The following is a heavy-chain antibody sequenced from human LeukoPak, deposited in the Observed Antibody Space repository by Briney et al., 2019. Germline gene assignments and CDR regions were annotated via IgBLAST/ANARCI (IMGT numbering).Heavy chain of an antibody. D-gene: IGHD1-1*01. V-gene: IGHV3-23*01. J-gene: IGHJ4*02. CDR1: GFTFSSYA. CDR2: ISGSGGST. Sequence: SGGSLRLSCAASGFTFSSYAMSWVRQAPGKGLEWVSAISGSGGSTYYADSVKGRFTISRDNSKNTLYLQMNSLRAEDTAVYYCARDGSWKPNNDYPFDYWGQGTLVTVSS. CDR3: ARDGSWKPNNDYPFDY.